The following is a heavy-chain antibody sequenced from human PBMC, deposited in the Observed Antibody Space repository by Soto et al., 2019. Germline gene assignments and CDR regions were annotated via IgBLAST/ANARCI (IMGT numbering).Heavy chain of an antibody. V-gene: IGHV1-69*01. CDR1: GGTFSKDA. CDR3: TRVLGYTFEPGKTRYYAMDV. J-gene: IGHJ6*02. D-gene: IGHD5-18*01. CDR2: LIPVFGSP. Sequence: QVQLVQSGAEVKKPGSSVTVSCKTSGGTFSKDAINWVRQAPGQGLEWMGLLIPVFGSPIYAQKFQGRIRITADESQSTAFIDLSSLRSEDTAVYYCTRVLGYTFEPGKTRYYAMDVWGQGTTVSVSS.